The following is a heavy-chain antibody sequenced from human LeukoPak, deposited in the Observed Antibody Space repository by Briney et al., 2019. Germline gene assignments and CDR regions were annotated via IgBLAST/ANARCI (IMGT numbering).Heavy chain of an antibody. CDR1: GYTFTSYG. Sequence: ASVKVSCKASGYTFTSYGISWVRQAPGQGLEWMGWISAYNGNTNYAQKLQGRVTMTTDTSTSTAYMELRSLRSGDTAVYYCARVWNNLPGYWFDPWGQGTLVTVSS. CDR2: ISAYNGNT. J-gene: IGHJ5*02. V-gene: IGHV1-18*01. D-gene: IGHD1-1*01. CDR3: ARVWNNLPGYWFDP.